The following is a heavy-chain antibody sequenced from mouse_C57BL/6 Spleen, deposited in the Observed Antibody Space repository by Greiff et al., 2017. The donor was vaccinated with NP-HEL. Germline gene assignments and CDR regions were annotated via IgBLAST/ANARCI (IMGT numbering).Heavy chain of an antibody. J-gene: IGHJ2*01. V-gene: IGHV1-47*01. CDR2: FHPYNDDT. CDR1: GYTFTTYP. D-gene: IGHD2-4*01. Sequence: VNVVESGAELVKPGASVKMSCKASGYTFTTYPIEWMKQNHGKSLEWIGNFHPYNDDTKYNEKFKGKATLTVEKSSSTVYLELSRLTSDDSAVYYCERRGYDYDFDYWGQGTTLTVAS. CDR3: ERRGYDYDFDY.